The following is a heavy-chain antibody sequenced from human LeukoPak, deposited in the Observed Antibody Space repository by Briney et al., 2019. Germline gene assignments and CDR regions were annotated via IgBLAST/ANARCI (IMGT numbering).Heavy chain of an antibody. Sequence: GESLQISCQGSGYSFTYYWIGWVRQMPGKGLEWMGIIYPVDSDSRDSPSVQGQVTISVDKSISTAYLQWSSLKASDTAMYYCARTTKRVPGAFDMWGQGTMVTVSS. V-gene: IGHV5-51*01. CDR3: ARTTKRVPGAFDM. CDR1: GYSFTYYW. J-gene: IGHJ3*02. CDR2: IYPVDSDS. D-gene: IGHD1-1*01.